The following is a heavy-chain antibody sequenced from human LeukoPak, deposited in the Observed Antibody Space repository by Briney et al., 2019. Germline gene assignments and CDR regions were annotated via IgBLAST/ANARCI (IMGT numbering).Heavy chain of an antibody. CDR1: GFTFSSYS. CDR3: ARDGGGYGDYHFDY. Sequence: GGSLRLSCAASGFTFSSYSMNWVRQAPGKGLEWVSSISSSSSYIYYADSVKGRFTISRDNAKNSLYLQMNSLRAEDTAVYYCARDGGGYGDYHFDYWGQGTLVTVSS. J-gene: IGHJ4*02. V-gene: IGHV3-21*01. CDR2: ISSSSSYI. D-gene: IGHD4-17*01.